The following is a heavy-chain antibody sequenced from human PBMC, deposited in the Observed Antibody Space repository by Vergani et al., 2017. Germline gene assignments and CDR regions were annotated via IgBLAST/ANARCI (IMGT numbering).Heavy chain of an antibody. CDR2: IYYSGST. Sequence: QVQLQESGPGLVKPSETLSLTCTVSGGSISSYYWSWIRQPPGKGLEWIGYIYYSGSTNYNPPLKSRVTISVDTSKNQFSLKLSSVTAADTAVYYCARVSYYYYMDVWGKATTVTVSS. D-gene: IGHD2/OR15-2a*01. J-gene: IGHJ6*03. CDR1: GGSISSYY. V-gene: IGHV4-59*01. CDR3: ARVSYYYYMDV.